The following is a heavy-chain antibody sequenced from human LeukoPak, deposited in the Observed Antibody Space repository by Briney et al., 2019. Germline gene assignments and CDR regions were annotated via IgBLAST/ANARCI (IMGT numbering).Heavy chain of an antibody. J-gene: IGHJ4*02. V-gene: IGHV3-74*01. CDR3: VSFYETY. CDR1: GNYW. Sequence: GGSLRLSCAASGNYWIHWVRQAPGKGLVWVSHINSDGGWTSYADSVKGRFTISKDSAKNTVYLQMNSLRAEDTAVYYCVSFYETYWGRGTLVTVSS. D-gene: IGHD2/OR15-2a*01. CDR2: INSDGGWT.